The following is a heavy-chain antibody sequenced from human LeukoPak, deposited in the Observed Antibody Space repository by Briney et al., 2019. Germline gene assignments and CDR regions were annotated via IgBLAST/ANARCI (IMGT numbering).Heavy chain of an antibody. D-gene: IGHD7-27*01. CDR3: ARGELGHFDY. CDR2: IYYSGNT. Sequence: SETLSLTCTVSGGSISSGGYYWSWIRQHPGKGLEWIEYIYYSGNTHYNPSLKSRVTISVDTSKNQFSLKLSSVTAADTAVYYCARGELGHFDYWGQGTLVTVSS. V-gene: IGHV4-31*03. J-gene: IGHJ4*02. CDR1: GGSISSGGYY.